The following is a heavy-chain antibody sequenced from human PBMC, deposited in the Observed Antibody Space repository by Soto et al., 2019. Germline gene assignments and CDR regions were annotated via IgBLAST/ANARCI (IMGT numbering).Heavy chain of an antibody. J-gene: IGHJ4*02. CDR2: IKSKTDGGTT. Sequence: EMQLVESGGGLVKPGGSLRLSCAASGFTFSNAWMSWVRQAPGKGPEWVGRIKSKTDGGTTDYAAPVKGRFTISRDDSKNTLSLQMNSLKIEDTAMYYCTTDAPPHYYGSASSGGYWGQGTLVTVSS. D-gene: IGHD3-10*01. V-gene: IGHV3-15*01. CDR1: GFTFSNAW. CDR3: TTDAPPHYYGSASSGGY.